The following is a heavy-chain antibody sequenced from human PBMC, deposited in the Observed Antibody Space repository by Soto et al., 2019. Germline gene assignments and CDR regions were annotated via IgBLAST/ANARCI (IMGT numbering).Heavy chain of an antibody. D-gene: IGHD3-10*01. CDR2: IIPLFGTT. CDR3: AADLGFGKLYVV. CDR1: GDTFKNCV. J-gene: IGHJ6*02. Sequence: QVQVVQSGVEVRRPGSSVKVSCKASGDTFKNCVISWVRQAPGQGLEWMGGIIPLFGTTDFAQRFQGRLTSTAEESTTTAYIDLSRLRSEDTATSYCAADLGFGKLYVVWGQGTTVIVSS. V-gene: IGHV1-69*01.